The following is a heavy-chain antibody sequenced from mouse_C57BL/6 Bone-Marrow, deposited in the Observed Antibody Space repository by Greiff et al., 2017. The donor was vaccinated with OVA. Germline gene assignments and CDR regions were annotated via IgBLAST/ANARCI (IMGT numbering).Heavy chain of an antibody. CDR2: IDPETGGT. CDR3: TRGIYYYAMDY. V-gene: IGHV1-15*01. J-gene: IGHJ4*01. Sequence: VQLQESGAELVRPGASVTLSCKASGYTFTDYEMHWVKQTPVHGLEWIGAIDPETGGTAYNQKFKGKAILTADKSSSTAYMELRSLTSEDSAVYCCTRGIYYYAMDYWGQGTSVTVSS. CDR1: GYTFTDYE.